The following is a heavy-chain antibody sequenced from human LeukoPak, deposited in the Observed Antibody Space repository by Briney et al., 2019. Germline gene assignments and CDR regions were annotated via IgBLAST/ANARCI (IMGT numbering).Heavy chain of an antibody. CDR1: GFTFSSYA. D-gene: IGHD2-15*01. CDR3: AKDQSSCYCFDY. Sequence: GGSLRLSCAASGFTFSSYAMSWVRQAPGKGLEWVSAISGSGGSTYYADSAKGRFTISRDNSQNTLYLQMNSLRARATGLYYCAKDQSSCYCFDYWGRGTLVTVSS. J-gene: IGHJ4*02. V-gene: IGHV3-23*01. CDR2: ISGSGGST.